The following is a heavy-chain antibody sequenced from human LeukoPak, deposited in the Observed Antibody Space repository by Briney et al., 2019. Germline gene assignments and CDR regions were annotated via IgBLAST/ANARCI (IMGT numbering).Heavy chain of an antibody. D-gene: IGHD6-13*01. CDR3: ARAGPSSSWHQFDY. J-gene: IGHJ4*02. CDR2: ISYDGSNK. Sequence: GGSPRLSCAASGFTFSSYAMHWVRQAPGKGLEWVAVISYDGSNKYYAGSVKGRFTISRDNSKNTLYLQMNSLRAEDTAVYYCARAGPSSSWHQFDYWGQGTLVTVSS. V-gene: IGHV3-30*14. CDR1: GFTFSSYA.